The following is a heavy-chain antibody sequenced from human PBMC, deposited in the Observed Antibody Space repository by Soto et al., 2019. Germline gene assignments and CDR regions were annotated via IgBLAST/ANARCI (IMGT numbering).Heavy chain of an antibody. CDR2: INPEETTA. D-gene: IGHD3-10*01. J-gene: IGHJ4*02. CDR1: GFTFTTYW. V-gene: IGHV3-74*01. Sequence: DVQLVQSGGGLVQHGGSLRLSCAASGFTFTTYWMHWVRQATGKGLVWVSRINPEETTATYADSVEGRFTISRDNAKKTLYLERHSLRAEVTAVYYSTGETFGARDYWGQGTLVTVSS. CDR3: TGETFGARDY.